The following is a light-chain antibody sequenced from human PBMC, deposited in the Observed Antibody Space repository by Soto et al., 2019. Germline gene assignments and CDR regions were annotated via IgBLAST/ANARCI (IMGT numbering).Light chain of an antibody. J-gene: IGLJ1*01. CDR3: AAWDDSLSGYV. CDR1: GSSIGTNT. Sequence: QSVLTQPPSASGTPGQRVTISCSGSGSSIGTNTVNWYRQLPGTAPKLLIYGDNQRPSGVPDRFSGSKSGTSASLAISGLRSEDEADYYCAAWDDSLSGYVFGTGTKLTVL. V-gene: IGLV1-44*01. CDR2: GDN.